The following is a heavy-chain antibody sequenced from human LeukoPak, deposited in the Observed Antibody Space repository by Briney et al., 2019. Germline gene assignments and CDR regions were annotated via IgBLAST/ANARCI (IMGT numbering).Heavy chain of an antibody. V-gene: IGHV1-46*01. Sequence: ASVKVSCKASGYTFTSYYIHWVRQAPGQGLDWMGIINPSGGIAGYAPRFQGRVTMTRDTSTSTVYMELSSLNSDDTAVYYCARVSSYDSSGYSLSYWGQGTLVTVSS. CDR3: ARVSSYDSSGYSLSY. CDR2: INPSGGIA. J-gene: IGHJ4*02. CDR1: GYTFTSYY. D-gene: IGHD3-22*01.